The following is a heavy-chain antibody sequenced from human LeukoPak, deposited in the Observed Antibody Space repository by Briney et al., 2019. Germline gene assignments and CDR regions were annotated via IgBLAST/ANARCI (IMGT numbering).Heavy chain of an antibody. CDR2: IRYDGNTK. D-gene: IGHD1-26*01. CDR1: GFSFSNYG. Sequence: PGGSLSLSCAASGFSFSNYGMHWVRQAPGKGLEWVAFIRYDGNTKYYVYSVKGRITISRDNSTNTLYLQMNSLRAEDTAVYYCAKADLVGATVGGSDYWGQGTLVTVSS. CDR3: AKADLVGATVGGSDY. J-gene: IGHJ4*02. V-gene: IGHV3-30*02.